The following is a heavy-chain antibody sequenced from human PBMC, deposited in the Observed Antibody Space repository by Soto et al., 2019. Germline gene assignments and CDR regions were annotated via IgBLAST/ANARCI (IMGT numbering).Heavy chain of an antibody. J-gene: IGHJ5*02. Sequence: QITLKESGPTLVKPTQTLTMTCTFSGFSLTTRGVAVGWIRQPPGKALEWLALIYWDDAKRYSPSLKSRLTITKDTCKIQVVLTMTQMDPADTATYFCAHRTTTVTWWFDPWGQGPLVTVSS. CDR1: GFSLTTRGVA. D-gene: IGHD4-17*01. CDR3: AHRTTTVTWWFDP. V-gene: IGHV2-5*02. CDR2: IYWDDAK.